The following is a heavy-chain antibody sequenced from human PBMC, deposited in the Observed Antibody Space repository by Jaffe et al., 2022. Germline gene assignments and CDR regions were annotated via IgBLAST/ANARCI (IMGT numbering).Heavy chain of an antibody. CDR1: GFTFSNYW. V-gene: IGHV3-74*01. Sequence: EVQLVESGGDLVQPGGSLRLSCAASGFTFSNYWMYWVRQPPGKGLVWVSIIKGDGSSPSYADSVKGRFTISRDNAKNMLYLQMNSLRAEDTAVYYCARDYYRSMEYWGQGTLVTVSS. CDR2: IKGDGSSP. J-gene: IGHJ4*02. CDR3: ARDYYRSMEY. D-gene: IGHD3-10*01.